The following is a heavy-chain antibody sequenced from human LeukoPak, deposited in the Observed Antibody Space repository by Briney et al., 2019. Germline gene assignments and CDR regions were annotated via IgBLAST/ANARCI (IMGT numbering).Heavy chain of an antibody. CDR1: GFTFSNAW. D-gene: IGHD2-2*01. CDR2: IRSKTDGGTT. Sequence: GGSLRLSCAASGFTFSNAWMSWVRQAPGKGLEWVGRIRSKTDGGTTDYAAPVKGRFTISRDDSKNTLYLQMNSLKTEDTAVYYCTTGSQLGYCSSTSCLGDFDYWGQGTLVTVSS. CDR3: TTGSQLGYCSSTSCLGDFDY. J-gene: IGHJ4*02. V-gene: IGHV3-15*01.